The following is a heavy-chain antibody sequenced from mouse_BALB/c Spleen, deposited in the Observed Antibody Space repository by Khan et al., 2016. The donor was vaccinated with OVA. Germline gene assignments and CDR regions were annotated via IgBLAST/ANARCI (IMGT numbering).Heavy chain of an antibody. Sequence: VQLQESGPDLVAPSQSLSITCTVSGFSLTNYVIHWVRQPPGKGLEWLVVIWSDGRTTYNSALKSRLSISKDNSKSQVFLKINSLQTDDTAMYYCARHQFPLSMDSWGQGISVTVSS. CDR2: IWSDGRT. J-gene: IGHJ4*01. CDR3: ARHQFPLSMDS. CDR1: GFSLTNYV. V-gene: IGHV2-6-2*01.